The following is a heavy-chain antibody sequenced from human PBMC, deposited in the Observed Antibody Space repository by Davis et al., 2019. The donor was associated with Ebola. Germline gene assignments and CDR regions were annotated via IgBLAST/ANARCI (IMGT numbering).Heavy chain of an antibody. CDR3: AGQAYSSGWYYFDY. J-gene: IGHJ4*02. V-gene: IGHV4-34*01. D-gene: IGHD6-19*01. Sequence: SETLSLTCAVYGGSFSGYYWSWIRQPPGKGLEWIGEINHSGSTNYNPSLKSRVTISVDTSKNQFSLKLSSVTTADTAVYYCAGQAYSSGWYYFDYWGQGTLVTVSS. CDR2: INHSGST. CDR1: GGSFSGYY.